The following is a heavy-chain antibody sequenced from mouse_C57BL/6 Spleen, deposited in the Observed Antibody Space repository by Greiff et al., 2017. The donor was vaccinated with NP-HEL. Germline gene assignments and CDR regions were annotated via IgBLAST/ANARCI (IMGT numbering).Heavy chain of an antibody. Sequence: EVKLMESGGGLVKPGGSLKLSCAASGFTFSDYGMHWVRQAPEKGLEWVAYISSGSSTIYYADTVKGRFTISRDNAKNTLFLQMTSLRSEDTAMYYCARAGDYYGSSPFAYWGQGTLVTVSA. V-gene: IGHV5-17*01. CDR1: GFTFSDYG. D-gene: IGHD1-1*01. CDR3: ARAGDYYGSSPFAY. J-gene: IGHJ3*01. CDR2: ISSGSSTI.